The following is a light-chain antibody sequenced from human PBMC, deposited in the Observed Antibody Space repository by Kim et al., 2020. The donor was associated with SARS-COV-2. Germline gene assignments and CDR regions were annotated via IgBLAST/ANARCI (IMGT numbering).Light chain of an antibody. V-gene: IGLV1-51*01. J-gene: IGLJ1*01. Sequence: QSVLTQPPSVSAAPGQKGTISCSGSSSNIGNKYVSWYQQLPGTAPTLLIFDDNNRPSGIPDRFSGSKSGTSATLDITGLQTGDEADSYCGTWEAGLNAFVFGTGAKVAVL. CDR3: GTWEAGLNAFV. CDR1: SSNIGNKY. CDR2: DDN.